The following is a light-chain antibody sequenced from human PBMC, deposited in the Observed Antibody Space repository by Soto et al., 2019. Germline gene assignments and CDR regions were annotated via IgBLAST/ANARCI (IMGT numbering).Light chain of an antibody. CDR1: ISNIGSNP. J-gene: IGLJ2*01. Sequence: QPVLTQPPSASGTPGQRVTISCSGSISNIGSNPVNWYHQLPGTAPKLLIYTDDQRPSGVPDRVSGSKSGTSASLAISGLQSEDEADYYCAAWDDSLNGVIFGGGTKLTVL. V-gene: IGLV1-44*01. CDR3: AAWDDSLNGVI. CDR2: TDD.